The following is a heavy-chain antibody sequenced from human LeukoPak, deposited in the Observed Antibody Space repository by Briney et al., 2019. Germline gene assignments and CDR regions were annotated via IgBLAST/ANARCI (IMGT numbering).Heavy chain of an antibody. V-gene: IGHV1-8*01. J-gene: IGHJ3*02. D-gene: IGHD3-10*01. CDR3: ARVIYGSGSDI. Sequence: ASAKVSCKASGYTFTSYDINWVRQATGQGLEWMGWMNPNSGTTGYAQKFQGRVTMTRNTSISTAYMELSSLRSEDTAIYYCARVIYGSGSDIWGQGTMVTVSS. CDR1: GYTFTSYD. CDR2: MNPNSGTT.